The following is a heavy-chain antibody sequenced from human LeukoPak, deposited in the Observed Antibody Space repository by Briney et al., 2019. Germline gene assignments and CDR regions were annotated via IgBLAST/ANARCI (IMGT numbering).Heavy chain of an antibody. J-gene: IGHJ4*02. D-gene: IGHD6-13*01. Sequence: QPGGSLRLSCAASGFTFSSYAMSWVRQAPGKGLEWVSAISGSGGSTYYADSVKGRFTISRDNAKNSLYLQMNSLRAEDTAVYYCAREGGIAAAGIDYWGQGTLVTVSS. CDR1: GFTFSSYA. V-gene: IGHV3-23*01. CDR2: ISGSGGST. CDR3: AREGGIAAAGIDY.